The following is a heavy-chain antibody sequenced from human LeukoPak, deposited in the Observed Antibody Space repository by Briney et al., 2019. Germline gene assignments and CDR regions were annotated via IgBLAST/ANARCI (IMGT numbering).Heavy chain of an antibody. V-gene: IGHV1-24*01. CDR3: AAWRRPYYYDMDA. CDR1: GYTLTELS. D-gene: IGHD1-1*01. J-gene: IGHJ6*03. CDR2: FDPEDGEI. Sequence: GASVKVSCKVSGYTLTELSMRWVRQAPGKGPEWMGGFDPEDGEIVYAQKFQDRLTMTEDTSTDTAYMELNNLRSEDTAVYYCAAWRRPYYYDMDAWGKGTTVTVSS.